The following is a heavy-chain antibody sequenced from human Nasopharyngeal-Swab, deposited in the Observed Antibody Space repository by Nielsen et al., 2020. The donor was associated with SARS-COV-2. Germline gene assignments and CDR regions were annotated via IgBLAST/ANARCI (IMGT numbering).Heavy chain of an antibody. CDR1: GYSFTSYW. Sequence: GESLKISCKGSGYSFTSYWIGWVRQMPGKGLEWMGIIYPGDSDTRYSPSFQGQVTISADKSISTAYLQWSSLKASDTAMYYCARLLQGYCSSTSCYKKNYYGMDVWGQGTTVTVSS. V-gene: IGHV5-51*01. CDR2: IYPGDSDT. J-gene: IGHJ6*02. CDR3: ARLLQGYCSSTSCYKKNYYGMDV. D-gene: IGHD2-2*01.